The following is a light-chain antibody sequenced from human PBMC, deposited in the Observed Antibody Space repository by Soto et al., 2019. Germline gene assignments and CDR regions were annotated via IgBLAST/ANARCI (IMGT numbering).Light chain of an antibody. J-gene: IGKJ1*01. CDR1: LDISDY. CDR3: QNYNSATWT. CDR2: AAS. Sequence: EIQTAQSPPSLCASVGDRVTLTCRASLDISDYLDWYQKKKGKVPNLLMYAASTLQSGVPSRLTASGYGTDFTLTITGLKTEDFETYYCQNYNSATWTFGQGTQVDI. V-gene: IGKV1-27*01.